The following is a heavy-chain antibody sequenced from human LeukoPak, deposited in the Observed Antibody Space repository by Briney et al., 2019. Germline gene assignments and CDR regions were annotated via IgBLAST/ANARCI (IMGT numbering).Heavy chain of an antibody. Sequence: GRSLRLSCAASGFTFSSFGMHWVRQAPGKGLEWVAVISSDGSNKYYADSVKGRFTISRDNSKNTLYPQMNSLRAEDTAVYYCAINSGTYHEGDPLDIWGQGTMVTVSS. CDR2: ISSDGSNK. CDR1: GFTFSSFG. D-gene: IGHD1-26*01. V-gene: IGHV3-30*03. J-gene: IGHJ3*02. CDR3: AINSGTYHEGDPLDI.